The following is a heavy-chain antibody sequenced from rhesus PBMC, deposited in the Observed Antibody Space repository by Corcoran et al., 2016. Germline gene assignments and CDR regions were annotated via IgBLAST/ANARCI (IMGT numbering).Heavy chain of an antibody. J-gene: IGHJ4*01. Sequence: QVQLQESGPGLVKTSETLSLTCAVSGASISNSYWNWNRQPPGKGLEWIGECNENSGTSTFNPSFKRRFSNSKAASKSQFSLTLTSGPAVDTAVYYCARDHYHWGDFDYWGQGVLVTVSS. CDR2: CNENSGTS. D-gene: IGHD3-34*01. CDR3: ARDHYHWGDFDY. CDR1: GASISNSY. V-gene: IGHV4-80*01.